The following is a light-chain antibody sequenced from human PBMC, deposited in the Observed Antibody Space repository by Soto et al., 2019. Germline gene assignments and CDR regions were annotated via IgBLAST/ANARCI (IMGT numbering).Light chain of an antibody. J-gene: IGKJ1*01. CDR3: QRYGDSRA. CDR1: QSISTSN. V-gene: IGKV3-20*01. CDR2: GAS. Sequence: EIGLTQSPGTLSLSPGDRVTLSCRASQSISTSNLAWYQQKPGQAPRLLIYGASTRATGIPDRFSGSGSGTDFTLTISRLDSEDFAVYYCQRYGDSRAFGQGTKVEI.